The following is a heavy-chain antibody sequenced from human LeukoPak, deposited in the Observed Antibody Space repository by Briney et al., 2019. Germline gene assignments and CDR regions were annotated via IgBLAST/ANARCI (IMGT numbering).Heavy chain of an antibody. CDR2: ISSSSTTI. Sequence: GGSLRLSCAASGFTFSSYSMNWVRQAPGKGLEWVSYISSSSTTIYYADSVKGRFTFSRDNAKNSLYLQMNSLRAEDTAVYYCARVTTGTYYYYYYMDVWGKGTTVTVSS. V-gene: IGHV3-48*01. CDR3: ARVTTGTYYYYYYMDV. D-gene: IGHD1-1*01. J-gene: IGHJ6*03. CDR1: GFTFSSYS.